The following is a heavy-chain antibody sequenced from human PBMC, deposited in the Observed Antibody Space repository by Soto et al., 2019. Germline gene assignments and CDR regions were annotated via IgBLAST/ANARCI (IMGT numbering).Heavy chain of an antibody. V-gene: IGHV3-9*01. Sequence: PGGSLRLSCAASGFTFDDYAMHWVRQAPGKGLEWVSGISWNSGSIGYADSVKGRFTISRDNAKNSLYLQMNSLRAEDTALYYCAKVVAATGHFQHWGQGTLVTVSS. J-gene: IGHJ1*01. CDR2: ISWNSGSI. D-gene: IGHD2-15*01. CDR1: GFTFDDYA. CDR3: AKVVAATGHFQH.